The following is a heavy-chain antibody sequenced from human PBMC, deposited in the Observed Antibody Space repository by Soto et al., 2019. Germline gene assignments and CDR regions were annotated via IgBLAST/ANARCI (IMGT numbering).Heavy chain of an antibody. V-gene: IGHV3-20*01. Sequence: GGSLRLSCAASGFTFDDYGMSWVRQAPGKGLEWVSGINWNGGSTGYADSVKGRFTISRDNAKNSLYLQMNSLRAEDTALYHCARDASTIFGVVTYHYDYWGQGTLVTVSS. J-gene: IGHJ4*02. CDR2: INWNGGST. CDR3: ARDASTIFGVVTYHYDY. D-gene: IGHD3-3*01. CDR1: GFTFDDYG.